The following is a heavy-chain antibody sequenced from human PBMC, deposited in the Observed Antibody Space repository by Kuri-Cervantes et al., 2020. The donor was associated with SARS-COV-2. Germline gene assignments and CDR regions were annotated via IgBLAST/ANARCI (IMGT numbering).Heavy chain of an antibody. CDR3: ARRARPDAFDI. V-gene: IGHV4-30-4*08. J-gene: IGHJ3*02. CDR2: IYYSGST. Sequence: SETLSLTCTVSGGSISSGDYYWSWIRQPPGKGLEWIGYIYYSGSTYYNPSLKSRVTMSVDTSKNQFSLKLSSVTAADTAVYYCARRARPDAFDIWGQGTMVTVSS. CDR1: GGSISSGDYY.